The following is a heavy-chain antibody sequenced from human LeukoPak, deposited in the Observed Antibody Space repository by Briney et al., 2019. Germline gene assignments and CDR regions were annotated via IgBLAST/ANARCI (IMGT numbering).Heavy chain of an antibody. CDR3: ARRTTSSMGSYSSYYMDV. J-gene: IGHJ6*03. CDR1: GGSFSGYY. D-gene: IGHD6-6*01. Sequence: SETLSLTCAVYGGSFSGYYWSWIRQPPGKGLEWIGEINHSGSTNCNPSLKSRVTISVDTSKNQFSLQLNSVTPEDTAVYYCARRTTSSMGSYSSYYMDVWGSGTTVTVSS. CDR2: INHSGST. V-gene: IGHV4-34*01.